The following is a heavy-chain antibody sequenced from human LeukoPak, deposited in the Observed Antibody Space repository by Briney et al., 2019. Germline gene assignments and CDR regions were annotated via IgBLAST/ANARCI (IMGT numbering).Heavy chain of an antibody. CDR2: INPSGGST. D-gene: IGHD5-12*01. CDR1: GYTFTSYY. CDR3: ARGFRDIVATIATGYYYGMDV. Sequence: ASVKVSCKASGYTFTSYYMHWVRQAPGQGLEWMGIINPSGGSTSYAQKFQGRVTMTRDTSTSTVYMELSSLRSEDTAAYYCARGFRDIVATIATGYYYGMDVWGQGTLVTVSS. J-gene: IGHJ6*02. V-gene: IGHV1-46*01.